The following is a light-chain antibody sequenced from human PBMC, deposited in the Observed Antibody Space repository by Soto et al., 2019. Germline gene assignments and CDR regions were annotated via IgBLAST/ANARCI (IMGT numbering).Light chain of an antibody. J-gene: IGLJ1*01. V-gene: IGLV1-40*01. CDR2: SNA. CDR1: SSDIGAGYD. CDR3: QSYDSSLTTYV. Sequence: QSVLTQPPSVSEAPGQRVTISCTGTSSDIGAGYDVHWYQQLPGAAPQLLIYSNAIRPSGVPDRFSASKSGTSASLAITGLRAEDEADYYCQSYDSSLTTYVFGTGTKVTVL.